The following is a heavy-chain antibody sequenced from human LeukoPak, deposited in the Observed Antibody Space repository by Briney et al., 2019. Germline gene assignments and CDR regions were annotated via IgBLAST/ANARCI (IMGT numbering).Heavy chain of an antibody. CDR3: ARGYREQQLGVWFDP. J-gene: IGHJ5*02. V-gene: IGHV1-2*02. CDR1: GYTFTGYY. CDR2: INPNSGGT. D-gene: IGHD6-13*01. Sequence: ASVKVSCKASGYTFTGYYMHWVRQAPGQGLEWMGWINPNSGGTNYAQKFQGRVTMTRDTSISTAYMELSRLRSDDTTVYYCARGYREQQLGVWFDPWGQGTLVTVSS.